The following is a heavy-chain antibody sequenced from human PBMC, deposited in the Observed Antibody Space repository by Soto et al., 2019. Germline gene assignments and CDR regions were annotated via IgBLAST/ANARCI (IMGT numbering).Heavy chain of an antibody. Sequence: GESLKISCRVSGYSFTSYWISWVRQMPGKGLEWMGRIDPTDSYANYSPSFQGHVTFSVDRSINTAYLQWSSLKAPDTAVYYCPRPHSPHATNGHIDYWGQGTLVTVSS. CDR2: IDPTDSYA. J-gene: IGHJ4*02. D-gene: IGHD1-26*01. CDR1: GYSFTSYW. V-gene: IGHV5-10-1*01. CDR3: PRPHSPHATNGHIDY.